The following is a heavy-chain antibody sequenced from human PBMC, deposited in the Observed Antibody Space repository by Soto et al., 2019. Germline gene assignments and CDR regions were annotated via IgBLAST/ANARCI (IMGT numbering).Heavy chain of an antibody. J-gene: IGHJ6*02. CDR2: ISSSSSTI. CDR1: GINFSSYS. CDR3: ARGSGSRRTYYYYYYGMDV. Sequence: LRLSCAASGINFSSYSMNWVRQAPGKGLEWVSYISSSSSTIYYADSVKGRFTISRDNAKNSLYLQMNSLRDEDTAVYYCARGSGSRRTYYYYYYGMDVWGQGTTVTVSS. V-gene: IGHV3-48*02. D-gene: IGHD1-26*01.